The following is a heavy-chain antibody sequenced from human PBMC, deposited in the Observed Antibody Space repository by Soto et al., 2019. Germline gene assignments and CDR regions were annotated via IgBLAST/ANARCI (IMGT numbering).Heavy chain of an antibody. J-gene: IGHJ4*02. CDR3: ATLWAAAGPYFDY. Sequence: SSVKVSCKVSGYTLTELSMHWVRQAPGKGLEWMGGFDPEDGETIYAQKFQGRVTMTEDTSTDTAYMELSSLRSEDTAVYYCATLWAAAGPYFDYWGQGTLVTVSS. CDR2: FDPEDGET. CDR1: GYTLTELS. V-gene: IGHV1-24*01. D-gene: IGHD6-13*01.